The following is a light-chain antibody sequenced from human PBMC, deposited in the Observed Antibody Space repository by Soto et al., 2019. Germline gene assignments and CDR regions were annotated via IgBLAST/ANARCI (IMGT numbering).Light chain of an antibody. Sequence: DIQMTQSPSSLSASVGDGVTITCRASQTISTYLNWFQQKPGKAPKLLIYAASSLQSGVPSRFSGSGSGTDFTLTISSLQPEDFATYSCQQSYSSLQYTFGQGTKLEIK. V-gene: IGKV1-39*01. J-gene: IGKJ2*01. CDR3: QQSYSSLQYT. CDR1: QTISTY. CDR2: AAS.